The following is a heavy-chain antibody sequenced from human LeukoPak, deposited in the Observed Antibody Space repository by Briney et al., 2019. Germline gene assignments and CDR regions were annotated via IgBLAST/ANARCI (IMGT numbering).Heavy chain of an antibody. D-gene: IGHD3-16*01. CDR1: GGSISSSSYY. CDR2: IYYSGST. J-gene: IGHJ4*02. CDR3: ARDYTGGYLFDY. V-gene: IGHV4-39*07. Sequence: SETLSLTCTVSGGSISSSSYYWGWIRQPPGKGLEWIGSIYYSGSTYYNPSLKSRVTISVDTSKNQFSLKLSSVTAADTAVYYCARDYTGGYLFDYWGQGTLVTVSS.